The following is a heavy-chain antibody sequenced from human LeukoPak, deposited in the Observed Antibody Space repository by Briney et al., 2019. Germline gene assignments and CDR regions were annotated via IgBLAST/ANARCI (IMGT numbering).Heavy chain of an antibody. CDR1: GFTFSSHD. J-gene: IGHJ4*02. D-gene: IGHD6-19*01. CDR2: IGTAGNT. Sequence: GGSLRLSCAASGFTFSSHDMHWVRQPTGKCLEWVSVIGTAGNTYYTDSVKGRFTISRENAKNSLYLQMDNLRAEDTAVYYCARSKSYSSGWTDFDCWGQGTLVTVSS. V-gene: IGHV3-13*01. CDR3: ARSKSYSSGWTDFDC.